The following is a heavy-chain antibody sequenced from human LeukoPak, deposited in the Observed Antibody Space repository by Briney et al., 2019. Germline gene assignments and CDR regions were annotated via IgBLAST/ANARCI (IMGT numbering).Heavy chain of an antibody. D-gene: IGHD5-12*01. CDR3: ARSCRILDIVATIRARLGGNGFDI. J-gene: IGHJ3*02. CDR1: GYSISSGYY. V-gene: IGHV4-38-2*02. Sequence: SETLSLTCTVSGYSISSGYYWGWIRQPPGKGLEWIGNIYHSGSTYYNPSLKSRVTIAVETSKNQFSLKLSSVTAADKAVYYCARSCRILDIVATIRARLGGNGFDIWGQGTMVTVSS. CDR2: IYHSGST.